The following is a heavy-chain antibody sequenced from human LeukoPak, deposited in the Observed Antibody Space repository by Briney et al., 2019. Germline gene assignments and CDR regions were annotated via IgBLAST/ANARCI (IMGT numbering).Heavy chain of an antibody. D-gene: IGHD2-2*01. CDR1: GGSISSYY. CDR2: IYTSGST. Sequence: SETLSLTCTVSGGSISSYYWSWIRQPAGKGLEWIGRIYTSGSTNYNPSLKSRVTMSVDTSKNQFSLKPSSVTAADTAVYYCARGKEDCSSTSCYRRYYYYYYMDVWGKGTTVTVSS. V-gene: IGHV4-4*07. CDR3: ARGKEDCSSTSCYRRYYYYYYMDV. J-gene: IGHJ6*03.